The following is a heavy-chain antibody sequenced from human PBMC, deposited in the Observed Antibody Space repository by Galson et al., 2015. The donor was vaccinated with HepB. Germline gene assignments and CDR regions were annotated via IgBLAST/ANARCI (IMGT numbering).Heavy chain of an antibody. J-gene: IGHJ3*02. Sequence: SLRLSCAASGFTFSSYSMNWVRQAPGKGLEWVSSISSSSSYIYYADSAKGRFTISRDNAKNSLYLQMNSLRAEDTAVYYCARDMVRGVISLGAFDIWGQGTMVTVSS. V-gene: IGHV3-21*01. D-gene: IGHD3-10*01. CDR2: ISSSSSYI. CDR1: GFTFSSYS. CDR3: ARDMVRGVISLGAFDI.